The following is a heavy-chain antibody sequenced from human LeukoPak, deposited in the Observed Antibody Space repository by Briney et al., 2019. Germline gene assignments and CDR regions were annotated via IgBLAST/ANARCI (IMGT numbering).Heavy chain of an antibody. CDR1: GYTFTGYY. J-gene: IGHJ4*02. CDR2: TNPNSGGT. V-gene: IGHV1-2*02. Sequence: ASVKVSCKASGYTFTGYYMHWVRQAPGQGLEWMGWTNPNSGGTNYAQKFQGRVTMTRDTSISTAYMELSRLRSDDTAVYFCARGFLGGTDQYFDSWGQGTLVTVSS. D-gene: IGHD6-19*01. CDR3: ARGFLGGTDQYFDS.